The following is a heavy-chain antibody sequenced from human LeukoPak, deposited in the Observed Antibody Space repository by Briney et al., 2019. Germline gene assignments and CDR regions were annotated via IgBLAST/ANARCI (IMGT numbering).Heavy chain of an antibody. J-gene: IGHJ3*02. V-gene: IGHV4-61*02. Sequence: SQTLSLTCTVSGGSISSGSYFWSWIRQPAGKGLEWIGRIYTSGSTNYNPSLKSRVTISLDTSKNQFSLKLSSVTAADTAVYYCATTSYGGSPGGAFDIWGQGTMVTVSS. CDR1: GGSISSGSYF. CDR2: IYTSGST. CDR3: ATTSYGGSPGGAFDI. D-gene: IGHD4-23*01.